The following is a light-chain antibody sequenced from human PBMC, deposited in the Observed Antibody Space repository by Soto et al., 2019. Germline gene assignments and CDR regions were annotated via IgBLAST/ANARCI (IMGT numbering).Light chain of an antibody. V-gene: IGKV1-9*01. J-gene: IGKJ4*01. Sequence: DIQLTQSPSFLSASVGDRVTITGLASQDISNFLAWFQQKPGRAPKLLIYAVFTLQSGVPSRFSGSGSGAEFTLTISSLQPEDFATYYCQQLDSYPLTFGGGTKVDIK. CDR2: AVF. CDR1: QDISNF. CDR3: QQLDSYPLT.